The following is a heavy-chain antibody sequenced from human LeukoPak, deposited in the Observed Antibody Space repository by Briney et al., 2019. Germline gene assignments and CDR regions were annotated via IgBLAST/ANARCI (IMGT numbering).Heavy chain of an antibody. CDR3: ARAPSETGGYYPEYFRH. CDR2: IKSDGGT. Sequence: GGSLRLSCAASGFTFSTYWMHWVRQAPGKGLVWVSRIKSDGGTNYSDAVKGRFTIFRDNAKKTVSLHMNSLRPDDTGVYYCARAPSETGGYYPEYFRHWGQGNLVTVSS. CDR1: GFTFSTYW. V-gene: IGHV3-74*01. D-gene: IGHD3-22*01. J-gene: IGHJ1*01.